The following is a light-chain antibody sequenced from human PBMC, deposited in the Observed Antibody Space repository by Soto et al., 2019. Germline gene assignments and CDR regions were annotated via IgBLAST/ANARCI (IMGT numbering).Light chain of an antibody. J-gene: IGKJ1*01. Sequence: EIVLTQSPATLSLSPGERATLSCRASQSLSNFLAWYQQKPGQAPRLLISDASNRATGIPGRFSGSGSGTDFSLTISSLEPEDFAVYYCQQRSNWPWTFGQGTKVEIK. CDR3: QQRSNWPWT. CDR2: DAS. V-gene: IGKV3-11*01. CDR1: QSLSNF.